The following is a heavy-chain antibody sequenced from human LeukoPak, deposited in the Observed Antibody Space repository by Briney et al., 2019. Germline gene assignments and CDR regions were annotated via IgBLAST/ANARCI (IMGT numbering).Heavy chain of an antibody. J-gene: IGHJ5*02. CDR3: ARFDDFSQWFVP. D-gene: IGHD2-21*02. CDR1: VGPTSSGDSY. Sequence: SETLSLTCTLSVGPTSSGDSYWSWIRQPPGKGLEWIGYIYFRGRTYYNPSLKSRVTISVDTSKNQFCLQLSSVTAADTAVYYCARFDDFSQWFVPWGQGTLVTVSS. V-gene: IGHV4-30-4*01. CDR2: IYFRGRT.